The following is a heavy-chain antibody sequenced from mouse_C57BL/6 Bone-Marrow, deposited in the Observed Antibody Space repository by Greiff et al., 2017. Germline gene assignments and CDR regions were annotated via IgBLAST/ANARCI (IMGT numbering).Heavy chain of an antibody. CDR1: GFTFSSYA. CDR2: ISDGGSYT. J-gene: IGHJ1*03. Sequence: EVKLVESGGGLVKPGGSLKLSCAASGFTFSSYAMSWVRQTPEKRLEWVATISDGGSYTYYPDNVKGRFTISRDNAKNNLYLQMSHLKSEDTAMYYCARGPITTVVAPVGLDVWGTGTTVTVSS. V-gene: IGHV5-4*03. CDR3: ARGPITTVVAPVGLDV. D-gene: IGHD1-1*01.